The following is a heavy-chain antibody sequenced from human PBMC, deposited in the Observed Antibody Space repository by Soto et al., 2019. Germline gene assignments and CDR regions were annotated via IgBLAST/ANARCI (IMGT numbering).Heavy chain of an antibody. CDR1: GFTFSSYS. V-gene: IGHV3-21*01. CDR3: ARGTGIADYFYY. D-gene: IGHD1-1*01. J-gene: IGHJ4*02. Sequence: EVQLVESGGGLVKPGGSLRLSCAASGFTFSSYSMNWVRQAPGKGLEWVSSISRSSTYIYYADLVKGRFTISRDNAKNSLYLQMNSLRAEDTAVYYCARGTGIADYFYYWGQGTLVTVSS. CDR2: ISRSSTYI.